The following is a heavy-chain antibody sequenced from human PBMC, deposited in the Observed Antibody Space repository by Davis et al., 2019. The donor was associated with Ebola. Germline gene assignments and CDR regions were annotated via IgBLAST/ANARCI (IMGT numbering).Heavy chain of an antibody. J-gene: IGHJ6*04. CDR1: GWSFSGYY. D-gene: IGHD2-15*01. CDR2: INHSGST. Sequence: MPSETLSLTCAVYGWSFSGYYWSWTRQPPGKGLEWIGEINHSGSTNSNPSLKSRVTISVDTSKNQFSLKLSSVTAADTAVYYCARQDSCSGGSCFLYYYYGMDVWGKGTTVTVSS. CDR3: ARQDSCSGGSCFLYYYYGMDV. V-gene: IGHV4-34*01.